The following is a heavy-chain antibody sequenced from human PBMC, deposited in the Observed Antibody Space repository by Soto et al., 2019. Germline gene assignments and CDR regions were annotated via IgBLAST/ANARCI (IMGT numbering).Heavy chain of an antibody. CDR2: ISDDGASI. J-gene: IGHJ4*02. D-gene: IGHD5-18*01. V-gene: IGHV3-48*03. CDR1: GVSLSSFA. Sequence: RGSLRLSCEASGVSLSSFAMNWVRQAPGRGLEWVSYISDDGASIYYADSLKGRFTISRDNAKTSLSLHLNNLRAEATAVYYCARENSVQAWFNYFDPWGLGTLVTVSS. CDR3: ARENSVQAWFNYFDP.